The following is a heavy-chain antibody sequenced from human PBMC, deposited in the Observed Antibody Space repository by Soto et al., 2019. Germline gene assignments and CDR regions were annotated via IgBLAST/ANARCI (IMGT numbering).Heavy chain of an antibody. V-gene: IGHV1-2*02. D-gene: IGHD3-16*01. Sequence: ASVKVSCKASGYRFSNYYLHWVRQAPGQGLGWMGWISPYSGATNYAKKFEGRVTITSDTSSSTASLDLTRLTPDDTAIYYCARDLRFGYGNFYHYGMADWG. CDR2: ISPYSGAT. CDR1: GYRFSNYY. CDR3: ARDLRFGYGNFYHYGMAD. J-gene: IGHJ6*02.